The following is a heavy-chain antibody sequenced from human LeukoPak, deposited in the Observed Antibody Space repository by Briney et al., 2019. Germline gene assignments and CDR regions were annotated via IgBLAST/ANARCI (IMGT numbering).Heavy chain of an antibody. J-gene: IGHJ4*02. CDR3: ARADSGSYYEFDY. Sequence: SETLSLTCTVSGGSISSYYWSWIRQPLGKGLEWIGYIYTSGSTNYNPSLKSRVTISVDTSKNQFSLKLSSVTAADTAVYYCARADSGSYYEFDYWGQGTLVTVSS. CDR2: IYTSGST. CDR1: GGSISSYY. V-gene: IGHV4-4*09. D-gene: IGHD1-26*01.